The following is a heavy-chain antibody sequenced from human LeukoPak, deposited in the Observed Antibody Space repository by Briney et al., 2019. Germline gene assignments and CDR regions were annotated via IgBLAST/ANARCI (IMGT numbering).Heavy chain of an antibody. CDR3: AKGGYVVTAALFDP. CDR2: ISWNSGSI. V-gene: IGHV3-9*03. CDR1: GFTFDDYA. D-gene: IGHD2-2*01. Sequence: PGRSLRLSCAASGFTFDDYAMHWVRQAPGKGLEWVSGISWNSGSIGYADSVKGRFTISRDNAKNSLYLQMNSLRAEDMALYYCAKGGYVVTAALFDPWGQGTLVTVSS. J-gene: IGHJ5*02.